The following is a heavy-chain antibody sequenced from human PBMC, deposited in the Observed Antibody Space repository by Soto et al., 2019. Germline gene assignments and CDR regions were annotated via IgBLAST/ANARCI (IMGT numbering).Heavy chain of an antibody. CDR3: AKSNASITGAKGLYYYYYYGMDV. D-gene: IGHD1-20*01. J-gene: IGHJ6*02. CDR2: ISAYNGNT. Sequence: ASVKVSCKASGYTFTSYGISWVRQAPGQGLEWMGWISAYNGNTNYAQKLQGRVTMTTDTSTSTAYMELRSLRSDDTAVYYCAKSNASITGAKGLYYYYYYGMDVWGQGTTVTVSS. CDR1: GYTFTSYG. V-gene: IGHV1-18*01.